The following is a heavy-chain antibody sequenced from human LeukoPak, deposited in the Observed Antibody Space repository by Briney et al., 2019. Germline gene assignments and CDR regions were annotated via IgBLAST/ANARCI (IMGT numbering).Heavy chain of an antibody. Sequence: GGSLRLSCAASGFTFSSYSMNWVRQAPGKGLEWVSSISSSSSYIYYADSVKGRFTISRDNAKNSLYLQMNSLRAEDTAVYYCARDPYDFWSGPYYYYYYMDVWGKGTTVTVSS. J-gene: IGHJ6*03. CDR2: ISSSSSYI. CDR1: GFTFSSYS. CDR3: ARDPYDFWSGPYYYYYYMDV. D-gene: IGHD3-3*01. V-gene: IGHV3-21*01.